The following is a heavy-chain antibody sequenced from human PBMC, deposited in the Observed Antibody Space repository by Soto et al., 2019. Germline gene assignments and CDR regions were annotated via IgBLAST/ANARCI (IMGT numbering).Heavy chain of an antibody. Sequence: ASVKVSCKASGYTFTSYGISWVRQAPGQGLEWMGWISAYNGNTNYAQKLQGRVTMTTDTSTSTAYMELRSLRSDDTAVYYCARDPGIAAAGSRVYGMDVWGQGTTVTVSS. J-gene: IGHJ6*02. CDR1: GYTFTSYG. V-gene: IGHV1-18*01. D-gene: IGHD6-13*01. CDR2: ISAYNGNT. CDR3: ARDPGIAAAGSRVYGMDV.